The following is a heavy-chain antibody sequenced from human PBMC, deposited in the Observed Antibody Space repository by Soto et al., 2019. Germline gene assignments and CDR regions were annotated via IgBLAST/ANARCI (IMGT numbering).Heavy chain of an antibody. D-gene: IGHD5-18*01. Sequence: QVQLHESGPRLVTPSETLALTCSLSGGSITNHYWSWIRQPPGKGLEFIGRIYPSGRSHYNPSLQSRVTMSIDTSKNQFYLKLNSVTAADTAMYYCARDYDVNTALDYWYFDLWGRDTLVTVSS. V-gene: IGHV4-4*07. CDR1: GGSITNHY. CDR2: IYPSGRS. CDR3: ARDYDVNTALDYWYFDL. J-gene: IGHJ2*01.